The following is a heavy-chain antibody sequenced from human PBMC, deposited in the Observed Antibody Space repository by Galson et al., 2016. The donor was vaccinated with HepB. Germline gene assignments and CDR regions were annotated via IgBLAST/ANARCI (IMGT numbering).Heavy chain of an antibody. CDR3: ATYTRGGDAFDI. Sequence: SVKVSCKASGYSFTSSDMNWVRQASGQGLEWMGWMSPYSGKTGYAQKFQGRVTMTRNTSISTSYMELSSLRADDTAVYYCATYTRGGDAFDIWGQGTLVTVSS. CDR1: GYSFTSSD. J-gene: IGHJ3*02. V-gene: IGHV1-8*02. D-gene: IGHD6-13*01. CDR2: MSPYSGKT.